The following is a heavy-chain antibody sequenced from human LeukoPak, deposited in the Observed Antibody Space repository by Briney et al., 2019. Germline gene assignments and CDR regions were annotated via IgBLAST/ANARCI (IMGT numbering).Heavy chain of an antibody. J-gene: IGHJ4*02. Sequence: SETLSLTCTVSAGSISSYYWSWIWQPPGKGLEWIGYIYYSGSTNYNPSLKSRVTISVDTSKNQFSLKLSSVTAADTAVYYCARVGSGYRFDYWGQGTLVTVSS. CDR3: ARVGSGYRFDY. CDR2: IYYSGST. D-gene: IGHD3-3*01. CDR1: AGSISSYY. V-gene: IGHV4-59*01.